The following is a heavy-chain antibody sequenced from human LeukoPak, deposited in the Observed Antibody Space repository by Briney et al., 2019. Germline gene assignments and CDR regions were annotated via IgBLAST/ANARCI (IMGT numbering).Heavy chain of an antibody. CDR3: ARPRYPYYRLSGTDYYYMDV. CDR2: IIPVFGTT. CDR1: GYTFTSYG. V-gene: IGHV1-69*06. Sequence: SVKVSCKASGYTFTSYGISWVRQAPGQGLEWMGGIIPVFGTTNYARKFRGRVTITANKSTNTAYMELSSLRSEDTAVYYCARPRYPYYRLSGTDYYYMDVWGKGTTVTVSS. D-gene: IGHD3-10*01. J-gene: IGHJ6*03.